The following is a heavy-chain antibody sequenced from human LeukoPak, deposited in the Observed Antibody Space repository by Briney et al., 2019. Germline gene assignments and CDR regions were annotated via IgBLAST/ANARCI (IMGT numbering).Heavy chain of an antibody. CDR3: ARGGSGYSYGKIDS. D-gene: IGHD5-18*01. Sequence: GGSLRLSCAASGFTFSSYWINWVRQAPGKGLEWVANIKQDGSETYCVDSVKGRFTISRDNAKNSLYLQMNSLRDEDTAVYYCARGGSGYSYGKIDSWGQGILVTASS. CDR1: GFTFSSYW. J-gene: IGHJ4*02. CDR2: IKQDGSET. V-gene: IGHV3-7*01.